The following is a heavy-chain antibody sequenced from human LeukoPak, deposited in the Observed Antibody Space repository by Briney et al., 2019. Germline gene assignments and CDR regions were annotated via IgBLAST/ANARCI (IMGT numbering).Heavy chain of an antibody. D-gene: IGHD2/OR15-2a*01. CDR1: GYTFINYY. Sequence: GASVKVSCKASGYTFINYYLHWVRQAPGQGLVWMGQINPNTDSTNCARMFQGRVTMTADTSTSTVYMELNSLTSDDTAVYCCARDLSGWGNSIYWGQGTPVTVS. CDR3: ARDLSGWGNSIY. CDR2: INPNTDST. V-gene: IGHV1-46*01. J-gene: IGHJ4*02.